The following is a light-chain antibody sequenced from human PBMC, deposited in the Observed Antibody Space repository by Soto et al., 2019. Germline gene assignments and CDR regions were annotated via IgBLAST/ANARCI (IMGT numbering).Light chain of an antibody. J-gene: IGLJ2*01. V-gene: IGLV2-14*01. CDR3: ASYTRGNTNVL. CDR1: SSDVCDYNY. CDR2: EVS. Sequence: QSALTQPASVSGSPGQSITISCTGTSSDVCDYNYVSWYQHRPGKAPKLIIYEVSNRPSGLSNRFSGSKSGNTASLTISGLQTEDEADYYCASYTRGNTNVLFGGGTKLTVL.